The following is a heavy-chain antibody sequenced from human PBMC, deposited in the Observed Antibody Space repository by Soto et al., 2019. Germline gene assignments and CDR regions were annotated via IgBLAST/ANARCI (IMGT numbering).Heavy chain of an antibody. D-gene: IGHD3-10*01. CDR1: GFTFSSYW. V-gene: IGHV3-7*03. CDR3: ARDGMVRGVITVVRYFDL. Sequence: HPGGSLRLSCAASGFTFSSYWMSWVRQAPGKGLEWVANIKQDGSEKYYVDSVKGRFTISRDNAKNSLYLQMNSLRAEDTAVYYCARDGMVRGVITVVRYFDLWGRGTLVTVSS. J-gene: IGHJ2*01. CDR2: IKQDGSEK.